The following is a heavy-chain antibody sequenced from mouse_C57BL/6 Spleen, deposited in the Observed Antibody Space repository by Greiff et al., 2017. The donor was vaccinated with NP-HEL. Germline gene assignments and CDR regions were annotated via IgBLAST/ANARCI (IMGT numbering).Heavy chain of an antibody. CDR2: IYPGSGST. V-gene: IGHV1-55*01. CDR3: ARGKDYGSSRYFDY. D-gene: IGHD1-1*01. J-gene: IGHJ2*01. Sequence: VQLKQPGAELVKPGASVKMSCKASGYTFTSYWITWVKQRPGQGLEWIGDIYPGSGSTNYNEKFKSKATLTVDTSSSTAYMQLSSLTSEDSAVYYCARGKDYGSSRYFDYWGQGTTLTVSS. CDR1: GYTFTSYW.